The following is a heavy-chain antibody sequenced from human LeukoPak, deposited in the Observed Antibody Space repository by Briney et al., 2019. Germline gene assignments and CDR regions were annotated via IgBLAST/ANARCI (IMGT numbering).Heavy chain of an antibody. CDR1: GYTFTSYY. CDR2: INPSGGST. CDR3: ARDMVLSDYYYDSSGYSDY. V-gene: IGHV1-46*01. J-gene: IGHJ4*02. Sequence: ASVKVSCKASGYTFTSYYMHWVRQAPGQGLEWMGIINPSGGSTSYAQKFQGRVTMTRDTSTSTVYMELSSLRSEDTAVYYCARDMVLSDYYYDSSGYSDYCGQGTLVTVSS. D-gene: IGHD3-22*01.